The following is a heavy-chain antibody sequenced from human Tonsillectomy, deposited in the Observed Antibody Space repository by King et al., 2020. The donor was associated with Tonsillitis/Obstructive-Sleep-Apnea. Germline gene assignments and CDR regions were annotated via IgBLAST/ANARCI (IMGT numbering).Heavy chain of an antibody. CDR3: GREASIFGVVIDYYYYYYMDV. D-gene: IGHD3-3*01. V-gene: IGHV1-69*12. CDR2: IIPIFGTA. Sequence: QLVQSGAEVKKPGSSVKVSCKASGGTFSSYAISWVRQAPGQGLEWMGGIIPIFGTANYAQKFQGRVTINGDESTSTAYMELSSLRSEDTAVYYCGREASIFGVVIDYYYYYYMDVWGKGTTVTVSS. CDR1: GGTFSSYA. J-gene: IGHJ6*03.